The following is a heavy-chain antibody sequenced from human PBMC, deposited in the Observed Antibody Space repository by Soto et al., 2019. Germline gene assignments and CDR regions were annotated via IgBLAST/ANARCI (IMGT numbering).Heavy chain of an antibody. CDR3: TRDPHALDV. CDR1: GFSFSSYS. CDR2: ITRSSSPI. J-gene: IGHJ6*02. Sequence: PGGSLRLSCATSGFSFSSYSMNWVRQAPGKGLEWVSYITRSSSPIYYADSVRGRFTISRDNAKNSLYLQMNSLRDEDTAVYYCTRDPHALDVWGQGTTVTVSS. V-gene: IGHV3-48*02.